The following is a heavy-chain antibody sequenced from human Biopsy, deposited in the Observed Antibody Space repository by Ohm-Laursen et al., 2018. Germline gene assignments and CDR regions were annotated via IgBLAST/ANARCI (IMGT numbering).Heavy chain of an antibody. CDR3: ARDSGILNYGNFKYYHYYGMDV. CDR2: IYYSVMT. Sequence: VTLSLTCTVSGDSVTKYYWSWIRQPPGKGLEWIGHIYYSVMTNYNPSLQSRVTISVDTSRNQVSLTLSSVTAADTAVYYCARDSGILNYGNFKYYHYYGMDVWGQGTKVTVSS. D-gene: IGHD4-11*01. V-gene: IGHV4-59*02. CDR1: GDSVTKYY. J-gene: IGHJ6*02.